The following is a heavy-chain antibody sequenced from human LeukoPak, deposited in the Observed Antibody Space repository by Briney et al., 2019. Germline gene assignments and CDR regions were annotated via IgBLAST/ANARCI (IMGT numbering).Heavy chain of an antibody. CDR1: GFTFSSYW. D-gene: IGHD3-3*01. Sequence: GGSLRLSCAASGFTFSSYWMSWVRQAPGKGLEWVANIKQDGSEKYYVDSVKGRFTISRDNAKNSLYLQMNSLRAEDTAVYYCAKGSRITIFGVVIRRFDYWGQGTLVTVSS. V-gene: IGHV3-7*01. CDR2: IKQDGSEK. J-gene: IGHJ4*02. CDR3: AKGSRITIFGVVIRRFDY.